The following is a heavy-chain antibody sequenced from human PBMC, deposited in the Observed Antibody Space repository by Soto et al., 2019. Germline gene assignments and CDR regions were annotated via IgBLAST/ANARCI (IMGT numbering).Heavy chain of an antibody. V-gene: IGHV3-66*01. CDR1: GFTVSSNY. J-gene: IGHJ3*02. CDR3: VHYGSGSYYNPREDAFDI. D-gene: IGHD3-10*01. Sequence: GGSLRLSCAASGFTVSSNYMSWVRQAPGKGLEWVSVIYSGGSTYYADSVKGRFTISRDNSKNTLYLQMNSLRAEDTAVYYCVHYGSGSYYNPREDAFDIGGQGTMGTVSS. CDR2: IYSGGST.